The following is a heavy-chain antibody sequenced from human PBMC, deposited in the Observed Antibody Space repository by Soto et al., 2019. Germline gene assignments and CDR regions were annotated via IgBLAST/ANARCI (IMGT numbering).Heavy chain of an antibody. CDR2: IYYTGGT. CDR1: GDSISTRSNY. V-gene: IGHV4-39*02. Sequence: SETLSLTCTVSGDSISTRSNYWAWIRQPPRKGLEWIGSIYYTGGTYYNPSLKSRVTLFLDTSKNQFSLNLNSVTAADTAVYYCAREGPPIRAHNPPEYFQHWGQGTPVTVSS. CDR3: AREGPPIRAHNPPEYFQH. J-gene: IGHJ1*01.